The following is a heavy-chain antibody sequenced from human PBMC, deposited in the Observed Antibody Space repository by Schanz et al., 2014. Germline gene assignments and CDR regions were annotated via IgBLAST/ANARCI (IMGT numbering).Heavy chain of an antibody. V-gene: IGHV1-69*09. CDR2: IMPLRGIG. J-gene: IGHJ6*02. Sequence: QVQLVQSGAEMKKPGSSVKVSCQAFGDTFSKYNIMWVRQVPGQGLEWLGRIMPLRGIGNNAWKFQDRLTITADKSMNITYTELSSLGTEDTAVYYCTRLRRADPNGFDVWGQGTTVTVS. D-gene: IGHD6-19*01. CDR1: GDTFSKYN. CDR3: TRLRRADPNGFDV.